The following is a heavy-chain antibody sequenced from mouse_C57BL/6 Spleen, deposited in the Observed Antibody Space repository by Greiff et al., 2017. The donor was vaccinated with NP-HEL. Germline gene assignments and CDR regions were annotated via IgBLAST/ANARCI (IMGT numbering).Heavy chain of an antibody. CDR3: ARNYYGSRVDY. Sequence: VQLKQSGAELVRPGTSVKVSCKASGYAFTNYLIEWVKQRPGQGLEWIGVINPGSGGTNYNEKFKGKATLTADKSSSTAYMQLSSLTSEDSAVYFCARNYYGSRVDYWGQGTTLTVSS. V-gene: IGHV1-54*01. D-gene: IGHD1-1*01. CDR1: GYAFTNYL. J-gene: IGHJ2*01. CDR2: INPGSGGT.